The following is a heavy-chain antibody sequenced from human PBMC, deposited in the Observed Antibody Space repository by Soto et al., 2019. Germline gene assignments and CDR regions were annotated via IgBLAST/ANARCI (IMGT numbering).Heavy chain of an antibody. CDR2: INQDGSAT. J-gene: IGHJ4*02. CDR1: GFTLTNYW. CDR3: ERVWNDGRIDY. V-gene: IGHV3-7*01. Sequence: GGSLRLSCAASGFTLTNYWMSWIRQAPGKGLEWVANINQDGSATIYAASVKGRFTISRDNPRNPLYLQRNSVSGEDTAVYYCERVWNDGRIDYWGQGTLVTVSS. D-gene: IGHD1-1*01.